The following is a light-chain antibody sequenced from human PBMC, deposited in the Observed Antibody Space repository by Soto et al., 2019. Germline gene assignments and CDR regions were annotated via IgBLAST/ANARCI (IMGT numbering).Light chain of an antibody. J-gene: IGLJ1*01. CDR2: EVS. CDR1: SSDVGNYNR. V-gene: IGLV2-18*02. CDR3: SSYTSSSTYV. Sequence: QSALTRPPSVSGSPGQSVTISCTGTSSDVGNYNRVSWYQQPPGTAPKVIIYEVSNRPSGVPDRFSGSNSGNTASLTISGPQAEDEADYYCSSYTSSSTYVFGPGTKLTVL.